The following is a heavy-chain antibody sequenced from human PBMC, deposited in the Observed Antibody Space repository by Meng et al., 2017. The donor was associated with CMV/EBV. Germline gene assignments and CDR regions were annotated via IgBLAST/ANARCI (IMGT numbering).Heavy chain of an antibody. CDR1: GFTFSSYE. J-gene: IGHJ6*02. V-gene: IGHV3-48*03. D-gene: IGHD3-3*01. CDR3: ARDGGYHFSPTTNNGMDV. Sequence: GESLKISCAASGFTFSSYEMNWVRQAPGKGLEWVSYISSSGSTIYYADSVKGRFTISRDNDKNSLYLQMNSLRAEDTAVYYCARDGGYHFSPTTNNGMDVWGQGTTVTVSS. CDR2: ISSSGSTI.